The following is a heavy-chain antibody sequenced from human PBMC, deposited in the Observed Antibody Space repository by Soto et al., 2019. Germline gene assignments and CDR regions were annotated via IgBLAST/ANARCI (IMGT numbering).Heavy chain of an antibody. CDR2: ISAYNGNT. Sequence: QVKLVQSGTEVKKPGASMKVSCKASGYSFATSGISWVRQAPGQGLEWMGWISAYNGNTNYEQKLKGRVTMTTDTSTSTAYLELRSLRSDDTAVYYCARACHYYDSSGYATWGQGTLVTVS. CDR1: GYSFATSG. D-gene: IGHD3-22*01. J-gene: IGHJ5*02. V-gene: IGHV1-18*01. CDR3: ARACHYYDSSGYAT.